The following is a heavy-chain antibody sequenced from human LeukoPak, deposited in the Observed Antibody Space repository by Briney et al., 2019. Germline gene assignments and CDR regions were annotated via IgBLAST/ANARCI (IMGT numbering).Heavy chain of an antibody. CDR3: ARDSTTIFGVVITERPPFDP. Sequence: GASVKVSCKASGYTFTSYAMHWVRQAPGQRLEWMGWINAGNGNTKYSQKFQGRVTITRDTSASTAYMELSSLRSEDTAVYYCARDSTTIFGVVITERPPFDPWGQGTLVTVSS. CDR1: GYTFTSYA. V-gene: IGHV1-3*01. J-gene: IGHJ5*02. CDR2: INAGNGNT. D-gene: IGHD3-3*01.